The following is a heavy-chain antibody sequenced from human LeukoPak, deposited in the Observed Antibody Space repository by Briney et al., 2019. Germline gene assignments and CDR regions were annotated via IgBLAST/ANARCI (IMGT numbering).Heavy chain of an antibody. D-gene: IGHD1-1*01. V-gene: IGHV4-39*01. CDR3: ARRFQTNCDY. CDR1: GGSISSSSYY. CDR2: IYYSGST. J-gene: IGHJ4*02. Sequence: SETLSLTCTVPGGSISSSSYYWGWIRQPPGKGLEWIVSIYYSGSTYYHPSLKSRVTISVDTSKNQFSLKLSSVPAADTAVYYCARRFQTNCDYWGQGTLVTVSS.